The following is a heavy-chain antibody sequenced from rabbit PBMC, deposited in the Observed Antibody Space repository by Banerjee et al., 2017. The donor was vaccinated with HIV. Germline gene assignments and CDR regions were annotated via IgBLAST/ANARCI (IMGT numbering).Heavy chain of an antibody. D-gene: IGHD1-1*01. V-gene: IGHV1S45*01. CDR2: INTISGDT. CDR3: ARDLTGVIGWNFNL. Sequence: QEQLEESGGDLVKPEGSLTLTCTASGFSFSSSDWICWVRQAPGKGLEWIACINTISGDTVYATWAKGRFTISRSTSLNTVDLKMTSLTVADTATYFCARDLTGVIGWNFNLWGPGTLVTVS. CDR1: GFSFSSSDW. J-gene: IGHJ4*01.